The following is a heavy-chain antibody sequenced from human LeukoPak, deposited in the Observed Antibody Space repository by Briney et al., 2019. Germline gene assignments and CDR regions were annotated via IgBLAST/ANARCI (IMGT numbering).Heavy chain of an antibody. CDR2: IYYSGST. D-gene: IGHD1-26*01. J-gene: IGHJ5*02. CDR3: ARVRRYSGSYWFDP. CDR1: GGSISSYY. Sequence: SETLSLTCTVSGGSISSYYWSWIRQPPGKGLEWIGYIYYSGSTNYNPSLKSRVTTSVDTSKNQFSLKLSSVTAADTAVYYCARVRRYSGSYWFDPWGQGTLVTVSS. V-gene: IGHV4-59*01.